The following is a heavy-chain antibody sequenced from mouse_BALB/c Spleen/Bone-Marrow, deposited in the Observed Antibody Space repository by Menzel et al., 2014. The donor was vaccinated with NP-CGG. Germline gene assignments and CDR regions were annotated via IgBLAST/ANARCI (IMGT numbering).Heavy chain of an antibody. CDR1: GFTFTDYY. V-gene: IGHV7-3*02. CDR3: ARDENVGIYWYFDV. Sequence: EVKLVESGGGSVQPGGSLRLSCATSGFTFTDYYMSWVRQPPGKALEWLGFIRNKANGYTTEYSASVKGRFTISRDNSQRILYLQMNTPRAEDSATYYCARDENVGIYWYFDVWGAGTTVIVSS. J-gene: IGHJ1*01. CDR2: IRNKANGYTT.